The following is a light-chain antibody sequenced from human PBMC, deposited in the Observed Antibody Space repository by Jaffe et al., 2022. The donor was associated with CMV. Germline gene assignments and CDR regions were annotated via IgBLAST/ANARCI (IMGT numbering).Light chain of an antibody. CDR2: QDF. CDR3: QAWDNSFVV. Sequence: SYELTQPPSVSVSPGQTASIACSGDKLGDKYTCWYQQKPGQSPILVIYQDFKRPSGIPERFSGSNSGNTATLTISGTQAMDEADYYCQAWDNSFVVFGGGTKLTVL. V-gene: IGLV3-1*01. J-gene: IGLJ2*01. CDR1: KLGDKY.